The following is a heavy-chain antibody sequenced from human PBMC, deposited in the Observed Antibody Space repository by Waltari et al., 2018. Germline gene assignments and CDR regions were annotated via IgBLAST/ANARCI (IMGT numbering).Heavy chain of an antibody. CDR2: MNPNSGNT. CDR1: GYTFTSYD. V-gene: IGHV1-8*01. CDR3: ARAPSVLMVYASDY. Sequence: QVQLVQSGAEVKKPGASVRVSCRASGYTFTSYDINWVRQATGQGLEWMGWMNPNSGNTGDAQKFLGRVTMTRNTSISTAYMDLSSLRSEDTAVYYCARAPSVLMVYASDYWGQGTLVTVSS. D-gene: IGHD2-8*01. J-gene: IGHJ4*02.